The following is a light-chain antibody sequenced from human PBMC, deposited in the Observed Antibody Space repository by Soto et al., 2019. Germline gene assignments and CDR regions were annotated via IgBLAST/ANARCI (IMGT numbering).Light chain of an antibody. CDR2: EVS. Sequence: QSALTQPASVSGSPGQSITISCTGTSNDVGGYNYVSWCQHHPGKAPKLMIYEVSKRPSGVPDRFSGSKSGNTASLTVSGLQAEDEADYYCSSYAGSNNAYVFGTGTKLTVL. J-gene: IGLJ1*01. V-gene: IGLV2-8*01. CDR3: SSYAGSNNAYV. CDR1: SNDVGGYNY.